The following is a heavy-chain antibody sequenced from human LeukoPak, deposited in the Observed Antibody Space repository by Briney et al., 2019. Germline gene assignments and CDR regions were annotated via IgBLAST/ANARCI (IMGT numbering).Heavy chain of an antibody. V-gene: IGHV1-69*05. J-gene: IGHJ4*02. D-gene: IGHD1-14*01. CDR3: ARGGTFYRRTLLNYFDY. CDR2: IIPISGTA. CDR1: GGTLSTYA. Sequence: SVKVSCKASGGTLSTYAISWVRQAPGQGLEWMGGIIPISGTANYAQKFQGRVTFTTDESTNTAYMELSSLRSEDTAVYYCARGGTFYRRTLLNYFDYWGQGSLVTVYS.